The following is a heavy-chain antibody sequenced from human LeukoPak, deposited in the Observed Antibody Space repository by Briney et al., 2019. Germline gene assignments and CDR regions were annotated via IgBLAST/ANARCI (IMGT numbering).Heavy chain of an antibody. D-gene: IGHD1-26*01. J-gene: IGHJ4*02. V-gene: IGHV1-69*13. Sequence: ASVKVSCKASGGTFSSYAISWVRQAPGQGLEWMGGIIPIFGTANYAQKFQGRVTITADESTSTAYMELSSLRSEDTAVYYCARDDPSGSYYPFDYWGQGTLVTVSS. CDR3: ARDDPSGSYYPFDY. CDR1: GGTFSSYA. CDR2: IIPIFGTA.